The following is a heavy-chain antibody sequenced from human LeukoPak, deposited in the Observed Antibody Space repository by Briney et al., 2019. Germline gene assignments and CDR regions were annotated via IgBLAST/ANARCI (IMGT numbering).Heavy chain of an antibody. D-gene: IGHD1-26*01. CDR3: ARNLLSIVGGPDAFDI. J-gene: IGHJ3*02. V-gene: IGHV1-18*01. Sequence: ASVKVSCKASGYTFTSYGISWVRQAPGQGLEWMGWISAYNGNTNYAQKLLGRVTMTTDTSTSTAYMELRSLRSDDTAVYYCARNLLSIVGGPDAFDIWGQGTMVTVSS. CDR1: GYTFTSYG. CDR2: ISAYNGNT.